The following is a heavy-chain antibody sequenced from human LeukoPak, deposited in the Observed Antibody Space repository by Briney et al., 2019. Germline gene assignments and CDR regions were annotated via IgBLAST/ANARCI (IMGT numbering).Heavy chain of an antibody. Sequence: SETLSLTCTVSGDSISSYYWSWIRQPPGKGLEWIGFNYYSGGTTYNPSLKSRVSISIDTSKNQFSLRLSSVTAADTAVYYCVRDRGYHCTGGTCYSKIWFDPWGQGILVTVSS. D-gene: IGHD2-15*01. CDR2: NYYSGGT. J-gene: IGHJ5*02. V-gene: IGHV4-59*01. CDR1: GDSISSYY. CDR3: VRDRGYHCTGGTCYSKIWFDP.